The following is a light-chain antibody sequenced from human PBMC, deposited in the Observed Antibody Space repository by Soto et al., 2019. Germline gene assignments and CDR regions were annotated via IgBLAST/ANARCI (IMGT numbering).Light chain of an antibody. J-gene: IGKJ1*01. CDR3: QQYNNWPPWT. Sequence: ERVMTQSPATLSVSPGERATLSCRASQSLSSNLAWYQQKPGQAPRLLIYDASTRATGIPARFSGSGSGTEFTLTISSLQSEDFAVYYCQQYNNWPPWTFGQGTKVEIK. CDR1: QSLSSN. V-gene: IGKV3-15*01. CDR2: DAS.